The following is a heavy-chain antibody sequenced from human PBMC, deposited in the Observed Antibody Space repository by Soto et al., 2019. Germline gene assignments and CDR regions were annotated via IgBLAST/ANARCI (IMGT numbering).Heavy chain of an antibody. CDR2: ISYSGST. CDR1: GGSVSSKNYY. Sequence: QVQLQESGPGLMKPSETLSLTCTVSGGSVSSKNYYWSWIRHSPGKGLEWIGYISYSGSTNYSPSLESRVTISVDTSKNQFSLRLSAVIAADTAVYYCARVDAVTPSYFHGMDVWGQGTTVVVSS. J-gene: IGHJ6*02. D-gene: IGHD4-4*01. CDR3: ARVDAVTPSYFHGMDV. V-gene: IGHV4-61*01.